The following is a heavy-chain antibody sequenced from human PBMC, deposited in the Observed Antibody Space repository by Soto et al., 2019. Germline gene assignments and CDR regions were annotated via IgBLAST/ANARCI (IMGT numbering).Heavy chain of an antibody. J-gene: IGHJ6*02. V-gene: IGHV1-18*04. CDR3: ARDVVEVPYYYYGMDV. Sequence: QVQLVQSGAEVKKPGASVKVSCKTSGYTFATYGISWVRQAPGQGLEWMGWINVYNGNTNYAQNLQGRVTMTTDTSKSTAYMELWSLKSDDTAVYYCARDVVEVPYYYYGMDVWGQGTTVTVSS. CDR2: INVYNGNT. CDR1: GYTFATYG. D-gene: IGHD2-2*01.